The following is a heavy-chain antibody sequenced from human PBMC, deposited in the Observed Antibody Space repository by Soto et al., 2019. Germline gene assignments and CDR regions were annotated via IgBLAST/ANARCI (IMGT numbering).Heavy chain of an antibody. D-gene: IGHD3-10*01. Sequence: PSETLSLTCTVSGGSVSSGSYYWSWIRQPPGKGLEWIGYIYYSGSTNYNPSLKSRVTISVDTSKNQFSLKLSSVTAADTAVYYCARVSGRYYFDYWGQGTLVTVS. V-gene: IGHV4-61*01. CDR2: IYYSGST. J-gene: IGHJ4*02. CDR3: ARVSGRYYFDY. CDR1: GGSVSSGSYY.